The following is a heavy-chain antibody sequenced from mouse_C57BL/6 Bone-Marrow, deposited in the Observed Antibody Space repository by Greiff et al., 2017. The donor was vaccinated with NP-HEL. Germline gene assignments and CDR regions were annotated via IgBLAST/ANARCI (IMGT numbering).Heavy chain of an antibody. V-gene: IGHV3-6*01. CDR3: ARGGITTVVATPAWFAY. Sequence: ESGPGLVKPSQSLSLTCSVTGYSITSGYYWNWIRQFPGNKLEWMGYISYDGSNNYNPSLKNRISITRDPSKNQFFLKLNSVTTEDTATYYCARGGITTVVATPAWFAYWGQGTLVTVSA. D-gene: IGHD1-1*01. CDR1: GYSITSGYY. J-gene: IGHJ3*01. CDR2: ISYDGSN.